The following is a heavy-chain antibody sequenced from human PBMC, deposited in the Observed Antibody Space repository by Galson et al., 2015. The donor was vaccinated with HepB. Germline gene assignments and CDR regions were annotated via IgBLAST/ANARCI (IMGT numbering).Heavy chain of an antibody. CDR1: GFTFSSYG. CDR3: AKVSIFGVVHYYYGMDV. V-gene: IGHV3-30*18. J-gene: IGHJ6*02. Sequence: SLRLSCAASGFTFSSYGMHWVRQAPGKGLGWVAVISYDGSNKYYADSVKGRFTISRDNSKDTLYLQMNSLRAEDTAVYYCAKVSIFGVVHYYYGMDVWGQGTTVTVSS. CDR2: ISYDGSNK. D-gene: IGHD3-3*01.